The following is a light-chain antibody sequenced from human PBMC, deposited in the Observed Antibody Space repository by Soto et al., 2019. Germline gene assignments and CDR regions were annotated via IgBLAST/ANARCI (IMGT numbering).Light chain of an antibody. J-gene: IGLJ3*02. CDR1: KLGDKY. V-gene: IGLV3-1*01. CDR3: QAWGSSTAWV. CDR2: EYY. Sequence: SSELTQPPSVSVSPGQTANIACSGDKLGDKYVSWYQQKPGQSPVLVIYEYYKRPSGIPERFSGSNSGNTATLTISGTQAMDEADYYCQAWGSSTAWVFGGGTKLTVL.